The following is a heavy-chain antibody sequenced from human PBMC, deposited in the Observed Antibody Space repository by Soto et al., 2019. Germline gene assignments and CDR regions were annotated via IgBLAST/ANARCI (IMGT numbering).Heavy chain of an antibody. CDR2: MSGSGGST. D-gene: IGHD6-13*01. CDR3: AKEIVSEIGAADR. CDR1: GFTFSSFA. J-gene: IGHJ4*02. Sequence: EVQLLESGGGLVQPGGSLRLSCAASGFTFSSFAMSWVRQAPGKGLEWVSTMSGSGGSTCYADSVKGRFTISRDNSKNTLCLQMNSLRDEDTAVYYCAKEIVSEIGAADRWGQGTLVTVSS. V-gene: IGHV3-23*01.